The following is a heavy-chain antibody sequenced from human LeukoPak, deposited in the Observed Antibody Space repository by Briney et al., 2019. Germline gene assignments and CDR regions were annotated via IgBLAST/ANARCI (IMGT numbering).Heavy chain of an antibody. J-gene: IGHJ5*02. CDR2: IKQEGSEK. Sequence: GGSLRLSCAASGFTFSSYWMRWVRQDPGKGLEWVANIKQEGSEKYYVDSVKGRFTISRDNAKNSLYLQMNSLRAEDTAVYYCARDGSLYCSGGSCYWNWLDPWGQGTLVTVSS. D-gene: IGHD2-15*01. CDR3: ARDGSLYCSGGSCYWNWLDP. V-gene: IGHV3-7*01. CDR1: GFTFSSYW.